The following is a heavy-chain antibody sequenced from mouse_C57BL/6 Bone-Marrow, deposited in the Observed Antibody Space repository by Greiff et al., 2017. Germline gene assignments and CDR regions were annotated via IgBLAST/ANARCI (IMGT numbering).Heavy chain of an antibody. Sequence: QVQLQQSGAELAKPGASVKLSCKASGYTFTSYWMHWVQQRPGQGLEWIGYINPSSGYTKYNQKFKDQATLTADKSSSTAYMQLSSLTHEDSAGYYCARLTTVVATGRGDYWGQGTSVTVSS. CDR1: GYTFTSYW. J-gene: IGHJ4*01. CDR3: ARLTTVVATGRGDY. D-gene: IGHD1-1*01. CDR2: INPSSGYT. V-gene: IGHV1-7*01.